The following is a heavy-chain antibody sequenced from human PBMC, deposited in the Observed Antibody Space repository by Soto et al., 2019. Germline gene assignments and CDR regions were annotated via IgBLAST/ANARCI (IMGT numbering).Heavy chain of an antibody. J-gene: IGHJ2*01. V-gene: IGHV3-30*04. CDR1: GFNFTYNA. Sequence: QEQLVESGGGVVRPGKSLRLSCEASGFNFTYNAMHWVRQAPGKGLEWVAVISFNGRKKFYARSVKGRFTISRDNSKNTVYLQINNLSPGDTAVYYCARDWLRRDCILTPSCNFNLWGQGTPGTAS. CDR2: ISFNGRKK. CDR3: ARDWLRRDCILTPSCNFNL. D-gene: IGHD3-9*01.